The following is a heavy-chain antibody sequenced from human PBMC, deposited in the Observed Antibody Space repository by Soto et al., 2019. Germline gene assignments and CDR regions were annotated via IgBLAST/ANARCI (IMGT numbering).Heavy chain of an antibody. Sequence: SETLSLTCTVSGGSISSSSYYWGWIRQPPGKGLEWIGSIYYSGSTYYNPSLKSRVTISVDTSKNQFSLKLSSVTAADTAVYYCARRVGADYYYGMDVWGQGTTVTVSS. CDR2: IYYSGST. V-gene: IGHV4-39*01. D-gene: IGHD3-16*01. CDR3: ARRVGADYYYGMDV. CDR1: GGSISSSSYY. J-gene: IGHJ6*02.